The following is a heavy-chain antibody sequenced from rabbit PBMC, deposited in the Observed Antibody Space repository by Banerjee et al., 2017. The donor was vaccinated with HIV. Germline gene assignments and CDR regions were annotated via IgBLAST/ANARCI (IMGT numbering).Heavy chain of an antibody. CDR2: IYIGSGST. V-gene: IGHV1S45*01. CDR1: GFSFSYNYV. Sequence: QEQLEESGGDLVKPEGSLTITCTASGFSFSYNYVMCWVRQAPGKGLEWIGSIYIGSGSTYYASWAKARFTISKTSSTTVTLQMTSLTAADTATYFCARRNSGSYGLWGPGTLVTVS. CDR3: ARRNSGSYGL. D-gene: IGHD5-1*01. J-gene: IGHJ4*01.